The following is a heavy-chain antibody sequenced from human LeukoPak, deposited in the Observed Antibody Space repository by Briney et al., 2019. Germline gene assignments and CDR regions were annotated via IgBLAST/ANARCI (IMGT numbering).Heavy chain of an antibody. CDR2: INAGNGNT. J-gene: IGHJ4*02. CDR1: GYTFTSYA. V-gene: IGHV1-3*01. D-gene: IGHD5-12*01. CDR3: ARVGQGGYSGYDYRGLDY. Sequence: ASVKVSCKASGYTFTSYAMHWVRQAPGQRLEWMGWINAGNGNTKYSQKFQGRVTITRDTSASTAYMELSSLRSEDTAAYYCARVGQGGYSGYDYRGLDYWGQGTLVTVSS.